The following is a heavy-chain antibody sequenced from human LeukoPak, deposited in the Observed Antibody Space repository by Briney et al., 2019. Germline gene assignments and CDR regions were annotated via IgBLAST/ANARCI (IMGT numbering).Heavy chain of an antibody. Sequence: GGSLRLSXAASGSSFSSSSMNWARQAPGRGLEWVSSISSSGKYIYYADSMKGRFTVSRDNARSLVYLEMNSLRAEDTAIYYCSRDVSRDISCYTAWGQGTLVTVSS. CDR3: SRDVSRDISCYTA. V-gene: IGHV3-21*01. J-gene: IGHJ4*02. CDR1: GSSFSSSS. D-gene: IGHD2-2*02. CDR2: ISSSGKYI.